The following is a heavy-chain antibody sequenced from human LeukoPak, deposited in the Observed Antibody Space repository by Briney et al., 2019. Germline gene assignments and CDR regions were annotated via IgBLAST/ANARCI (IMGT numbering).Heavy chain of an antibody. CDR1: GFTFRTYS. V-gene: IGHV3-21*01. D-gene: IGHD6-13*01. J-gene: IGHJ4*02. CDR2: ISSSGTHI. Sequence: GGSLRLSCAASGFTFRTYSVNWVRQAPGKGLEWVSSISSSGTHIYYAYSVKGRFTISRDNAINSLYLQMNSLRAEDTAVYYCARALAAAGTGYYFDYWGQGTLVTVSS. CDR3: ARALAAAGTGYYFDY.